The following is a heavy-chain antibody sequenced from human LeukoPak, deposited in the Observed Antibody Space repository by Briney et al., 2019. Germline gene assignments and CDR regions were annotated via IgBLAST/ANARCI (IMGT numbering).Heavy chain of an antibody. CDR2: IYYSGST. CDR1: GGSISSYY. D-gene: IGHD2-15*01. V-gene: IGHV4-59*08. J-gene: IGHJ6*03. Sequence: PSETLSLTCTVSGGSISSYYWSWIRQPPGKGLEWIGYIYYSGSTNYNPSLKSRVTISVDTSKNQFSLKLSSVTAADTAVYYCARVVGYCSGGSCYLDYYYYYYMDVWGKGTTVTVSS. CDR3: ARVVGYCSGGSCYLDYYYYYYMDV.